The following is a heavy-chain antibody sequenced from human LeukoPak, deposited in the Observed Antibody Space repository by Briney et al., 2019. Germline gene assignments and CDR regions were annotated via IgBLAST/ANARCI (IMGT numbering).Heavy chain of an antibody. CDR2: IYYSGSS. D-gene: IGHD1-14*01. V-gene: IGHV4-39*02. CDR1: GSSINTSGYY. J-gene: IGHJ6*03. Sequence: SETLSLTCTVSGSSINTSGYYWVWIRQSPGKGLEWLGSIYYSGSSYVSPSLKGRDTISIDTSKNQFSLNLRSVTAADTAVYYCARGNRRAYLSYSYYMDVWGKGTTVTISS. CDR3: ARGNRRAYLSYSYYMDV.